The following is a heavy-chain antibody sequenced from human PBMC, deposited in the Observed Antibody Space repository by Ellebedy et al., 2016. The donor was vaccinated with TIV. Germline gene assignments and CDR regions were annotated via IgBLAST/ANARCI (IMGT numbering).Heavy chain of an antibody. CDR3: ARVNYYDSRNWFDP. CDR2: IYYSGST. CDR1: GDSISSGDYY. J-gene: IGHJ5*02. V-gene: IGHV4-39*07. Sequence: SETLSLTCTVSGDSISSGDYYWSWIRQSPGKGLEWIGSIYYSGSTYYNPSLKSRVTISVDTSKNQFSLKLSSVTAADTAVYYCARVNYYDSRNWFDPWGQGTLVTVSS. D-gene: IGHD3-22*01.